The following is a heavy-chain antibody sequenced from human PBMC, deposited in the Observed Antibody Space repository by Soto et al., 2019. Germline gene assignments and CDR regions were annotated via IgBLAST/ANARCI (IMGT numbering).Heavy chain of an antibody. CDR2: INPNSGGT. D-gene: IGHD4-17*01. Sequence: ASVKVSCKASGYTFTGCYMHWVRQAPGQGLEWMGWINPNSGGTNYAQKFQGRVTMTRDTSISTAYMELSRLRSDDTAVCYCARDLNYGDPDYYYYGMDVWGQGTTVTVSS. J-gene: IGHJ6*02. V-gene: IGHV1-2*02. CDR1: GYTFTGCY. CDR3: ARDLNYGDPDYYYYGMDV.